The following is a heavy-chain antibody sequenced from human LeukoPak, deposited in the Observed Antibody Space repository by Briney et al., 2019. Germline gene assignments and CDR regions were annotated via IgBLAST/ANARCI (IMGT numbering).Heavy chain of an antibody. Sequence: GRSLRLSCAASGFTFSSYGMHWVRQAPGKGLEWVAVISYDGSNKYYADSVKGRFTIPRDNSKNTLYLQMNSLRAEDTAVYYCAKDRSGYGDAFDIWGQGTMVTVSS. CDR2: ISYDGSNK. D-gene: IGHD3-10*01. CDR1: GFTFSSYG. J-gene: IGHJ3*02. CDR3: AKDRSGYGDAFDI. V-gene: IGHV3-30*18.